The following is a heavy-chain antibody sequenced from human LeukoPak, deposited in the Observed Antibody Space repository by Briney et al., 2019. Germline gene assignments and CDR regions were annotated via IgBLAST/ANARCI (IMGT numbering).Heavy chain of an antibody. CDR1: GGTFSSYA. D-gene: IGHD4-11*01. Sequence: GASVKVSCKASGGTFSSYAISWVRQAPGQGLEWMGRIIPILGITNSAQRFQGRVTITADKSTNTAYMELSSLRSDDTAMYYCARPQIPVTDTYFQHWGQGTLVTVSA. J-gene: IGHJ1*01. CDR3: ARPQIPVTDTYFQH. V-gene: IGHV1-69*04. CDR2: IIPILGIT.